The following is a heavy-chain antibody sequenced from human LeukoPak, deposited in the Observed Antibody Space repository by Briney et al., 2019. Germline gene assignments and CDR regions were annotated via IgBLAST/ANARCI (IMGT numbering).Heavy chain of an antibody. J-gene: IGHJ4*02. Sequence: SQTLSLTCTVSGGSISSGGYYWSWIRQHPGKGLEWLGYISYSGSTYYNPSLKSRLTISVDTSKNRFSLRLSSVTAADTAVYYCARDRSDSSGYYALTYWGQGSLVTVSS. V-gene: IGHV4-31*03. D-gene: IGHD3-22*01. CDR1: GGSISSGGYY. CDR2: ISYSGST. CDR3: ARDRSDSSGYYALTY.